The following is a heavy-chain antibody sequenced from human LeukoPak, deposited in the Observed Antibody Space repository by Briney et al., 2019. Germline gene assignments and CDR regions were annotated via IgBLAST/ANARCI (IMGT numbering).Heavy chain of an antibody. Sequence: SETLSLTCAVYGGSFSGYYWSWIRQPPGKGLEWIGEISHSGSTNYNPSLKSRVTISVDTSKNQFSLKLSSVTAADTAVYYCARVHRNDAFDIWGQGTMVTVSS. CDR1: GGSFSGYY. V-gene: IGHV4-34*09. CDR2: ISHSGST. J-gene: IGHJ3*02. CDR3: ARVHRNDAFDI.